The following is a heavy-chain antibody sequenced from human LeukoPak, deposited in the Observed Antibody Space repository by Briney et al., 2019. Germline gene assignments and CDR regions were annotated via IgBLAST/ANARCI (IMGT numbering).Heavy chain of an antibody. D-gene: IGHD2-2*01. J-gene: IGHJ4*02. Sequence: SETLSLTCTVSGGSISSSSYYWGWIRQPPGKGLEWIGSIYYSGSTYYNPSLKSRVTISVDTSKNQFSLKLSSVTAADTAVYHCARHGRLIVVVPAAMYYFDYWGQGTLVTVSS. V-gene: IGHV4-39*01. CDR2: IYYSGST. CDR3: ARHGRLIVVVPAAMYYFDY. CDR1: GGSISSSSYY.